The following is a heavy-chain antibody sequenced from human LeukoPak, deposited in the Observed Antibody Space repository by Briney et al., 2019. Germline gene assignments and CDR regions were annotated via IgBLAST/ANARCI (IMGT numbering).Heavy chain of an antibody. CDR1: GGSFSGYY. V-gene: IGHV4-34*01. CDR3: ARGSRGFDS. Sequence: PSETLSLTCVVYGGSFSGYYWSWIRQPPGKGLEWIGEINHSGSTNYNPSLKSRVTISVDTPKNQFPLKMSYVTAADTAVYYCARGSRGFDSWGQGTMVTVSS. CDR2: INHSGST. J-gene: IGHJ4*02.